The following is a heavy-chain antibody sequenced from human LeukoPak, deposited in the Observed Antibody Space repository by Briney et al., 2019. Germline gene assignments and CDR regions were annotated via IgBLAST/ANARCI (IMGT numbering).Heavy chain of an antibody. D-gene: IGHD2-21*01. J-gene: IGHJ4*02. Sequence: GGSLRLSCAASGFTFSSYAMSWVRQAPGKGLEWVSAISGSGGSTYYADSVKGRFTISRDNSKNTLYLQMNSLRAEDTAVYYCAKTNLALFLWRPYDYWGQGTLVTVSS. V-gene: IGHV3-23*01. CDR1: GFTFSSYA. CDR3: AKTNLALFLWRPYDY. CDR2: ISGSGGST.